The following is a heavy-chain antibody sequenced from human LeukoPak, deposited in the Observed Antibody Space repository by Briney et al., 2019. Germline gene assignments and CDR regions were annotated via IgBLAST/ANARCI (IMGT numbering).Heavy chain of an antibody. Sequence: PSETLSLTCTVSGGSISSSSYYWGWIRQPPGKGLEWIGSIYYSGSTYYNPSLKSRVTISVDTSKNQFSLKLSSVTAADTAVYYCASGGSLFQHWGQGTLVTVSS. CDR2: IYYSGST. V-gene: IGHV4-39*01. J-gene: IGHJ1*01. CDR3: ASGGSLFQH. CDR1: GGSISSSSYY. D-gene: IGHD3-16*01.